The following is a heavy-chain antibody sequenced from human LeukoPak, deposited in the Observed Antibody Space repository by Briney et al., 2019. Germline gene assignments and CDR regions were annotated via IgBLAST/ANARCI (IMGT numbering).Heavy chain of an antibody. CDR3: ARQTGSGLFILP. CDR1: GVSISSSYSY. Sequence: SETLSLTCTVSGVSISSSYSYWGWIRQPPGMGLEWIGGIYYTGNTYYNASLKSQVSISLDTSKNHFSLKLTSVTAADTAVYYCARQTGSGLFILPGGQGTLVTVSS. D-gene: IGHD3/OR15-3a*01. J-gene: IGHJ4*02. V-gene: IGHV4-39*01. CDR2: IYYTGNT.